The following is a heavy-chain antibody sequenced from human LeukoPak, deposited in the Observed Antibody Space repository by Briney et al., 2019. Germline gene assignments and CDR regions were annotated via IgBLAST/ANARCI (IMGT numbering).Heavy chain of an antibody. J-gene: IGHJ4*02. CDR3: AKRGSEVGETVAPGDY. Sequence: PGGSLRLSCAASGFTFSSYEMNWVRQAPGKGLEWVSYISSSGSTIYYADSVKGRFTISRDNAKNSLYLQMNSLRVEDTAVYYCAKRGSEVGETVAPGDYWGQGTLVTVSS. V-gene: IGHV3-48*03. CDR2: ISSSGSTI. CDR1: GFTFSSYE. D-gene: IGHD1-26*01.